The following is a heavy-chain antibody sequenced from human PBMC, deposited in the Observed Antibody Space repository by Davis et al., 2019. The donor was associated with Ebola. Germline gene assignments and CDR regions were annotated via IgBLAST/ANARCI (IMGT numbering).Heavy chain of an antibody. V-gene: IGHV1-18*01. CDR1: GGTFSSYA. Sequence: ASVKVSCKASGGTFSSYAISWVRQAPGQGLEWMGWISAYNGNTNYAQKLQGRVTMTTDTSTSTAYMELRSLRSDDTAVYYCARDDPTGYYYGMDVWGQGTTVTVSS. J-gene: IGHJ6*02. CDR2: ISAYNGNT. CDR3: ARDDPTGYYYGMDV.